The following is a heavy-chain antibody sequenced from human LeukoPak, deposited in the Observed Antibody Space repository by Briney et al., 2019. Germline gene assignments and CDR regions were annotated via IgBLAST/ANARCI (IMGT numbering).Heavy chain of an antibody. D-gene: IGHD3-9*01. J-gene: IGHJ4*02. Sequence: GRSLRLSCAASGFTFSSYGMHWVRQAPGKGLEWVAVISYDGSNKYYADSVKGRFTISRDNSKNTLYLQMNSLRAEDTALYYCAKVRYFDNYYFDYWGQGTLVTVSS. V-gene: IGHV3-30*18. CDR2: ISYDGSNK. CDR3: AKVRYFDNYYFDY. CDR1: GFTFSSYG.